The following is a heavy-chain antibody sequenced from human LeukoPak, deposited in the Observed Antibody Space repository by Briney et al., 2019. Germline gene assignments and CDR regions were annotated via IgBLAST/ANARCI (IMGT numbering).Heavy chain of an antibody. J-gene: IGHJ4*02. CDR3: ARYYDILTNAFHY. CDR2: IYYSGST. Sequence: SETLSLTCTVSGGSISSSSYYWGWIRQPPGKGLEWIGSIYYSGSTYYNPSLKSRVTISVDTSKNQFSLKLSSVTAADTAVDYCARYYDILTNAFHYWGQGTLVTVSS. D-gene: IGHD3-9*01. CDR1: GGSISSSSYY. V-gene: IGHV4-39*01.